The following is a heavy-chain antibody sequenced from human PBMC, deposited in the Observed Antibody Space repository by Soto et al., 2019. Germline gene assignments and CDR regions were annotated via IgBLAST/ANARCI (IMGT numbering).Heavy chain of an antibody. CDR1: GYTFTSYA. J-gene: IGHJ4*02. CDR2: INAGNGNT. Sequence: GASVKVSCKASGYTFTSYAMHWVRQAPGQRLEWMGWINAGNGNTKYSQKFQGRVTITRDTSASTAYMELNSLRAEDTAVYYCARQSLGNIRLRGLDYWGQGTLVTVSS. CDR3: ARQSLGNIRLRGLDY. D-gene: IGHD1-1*01. V-gene: IGHV1-3*01.